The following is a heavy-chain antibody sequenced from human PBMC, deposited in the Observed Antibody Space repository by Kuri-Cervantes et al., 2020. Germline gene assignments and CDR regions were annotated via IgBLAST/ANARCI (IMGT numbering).Heavy chain of an antibody. D-gene: IGHD1-26*01. V-gene: IGHV3-74*01. J-gene: IGHJ4*02. CDR3: ATSGSYRFGY. Sequence: GESLKISCAASGFIFSNYWMHWVRQAPGKGLVWVSRIKSDGSITNYADSVKGRFTISRDNAKNTLYLQMNSLRAEDTALYYCATSGSYRFGYWGQGTLVTVSS. CDR2: IKSDGSIT. CDR1: GFIFSNYW.